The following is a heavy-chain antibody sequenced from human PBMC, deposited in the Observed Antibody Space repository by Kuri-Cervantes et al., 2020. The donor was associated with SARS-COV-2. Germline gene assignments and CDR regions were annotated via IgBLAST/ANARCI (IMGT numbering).Heavy chain of an antibody. D-gene: IGHD3-10*01. Sequence: ASVKVSCKASGYTFTSYYMHWVRQAPGQGLEWMGIINPSGGSTSYAQKFQGRVTMTRDTSTSTVYMELSSLRSEDTAVYYCARKYYYGSGSLNWFDPWGQGTLVTVSS. V-gene: IGHV1-46*01. CDR1: GYTFTSYY. CDR2: INPSGGST. J-gene: IGHJ5*02. CDR3: ARKYYYGSGSLNWFDP.